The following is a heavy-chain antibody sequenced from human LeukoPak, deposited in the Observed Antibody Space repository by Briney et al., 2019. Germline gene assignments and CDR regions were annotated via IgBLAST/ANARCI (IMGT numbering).Heavy chain of an antibody. J-gene: IGHJ4*02. CDR2: IYTSGTT. CDR3: TRDAGGYEDY. D-gene: IGHD5-12*01. V-gene: IGHV4-4*07. CDR1: GGSISNYW. Sequence: PSETLSLTCTVSGGSISNYWWSWIRQPPGKGLEWIGRIYTSGTTYYNPSLTSRVTMSIDTSKNQLSLNLGSVTAADTAVYYCTRDAGGYEDYWGQGTLVTMSS.